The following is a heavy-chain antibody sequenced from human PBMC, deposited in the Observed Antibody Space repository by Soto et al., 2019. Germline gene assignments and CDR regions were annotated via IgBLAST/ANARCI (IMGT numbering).Heavy chain of an antibody. J-gene: IGHJ4*02. D-gene: IGHD2-15*01. CDR3: ARLGFGGKPYYLDX. CDR1: GSSISSVGYY. Sequence: SETLSLTFTVSGSSISSVGYYWSWIRQHPGKGPQWIGCTYYSGSTYCNPSLKSRLITSVDTSKNGFSLKLSSVTAEDTAVYYCARLGFGGKPYYLDXWGQGILVTVSX. V-gene: IGHV4-31*03. CDR2: TYYSGST.